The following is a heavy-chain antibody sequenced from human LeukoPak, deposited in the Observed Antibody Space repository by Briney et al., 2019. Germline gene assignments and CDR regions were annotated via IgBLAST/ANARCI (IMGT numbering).Heavy chain of an antibody. CDR3: ARRKSVAVAGVYYYYGMDV. CDR2: ISGSGGST. Sequence: GGSLRLSCAASGFTFSSYSMNGVRQAPGKGLECVSAISGSGGSTYYADSVKGRFTISRDNSKNTLYLQMNSLRAEDTAVYYCARRKSVAVAGVYYYYGMDVWGQGTTVTVSS. V-gene: IGHV3-23*01. CDR1: GFTFSSYS. D-gene: IGHD6-19*01. J-gene: IGHJ6*02.